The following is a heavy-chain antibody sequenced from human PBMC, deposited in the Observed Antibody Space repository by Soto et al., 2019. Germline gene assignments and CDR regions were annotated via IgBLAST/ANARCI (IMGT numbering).Heavy chain of an antibody. Sequence: QVQLVQSGGEVKKPGSSVKVSCRASVYTFTTHGITWVRQAPGRGLEWMGWINTYNGDTNYAQKLQDRVTMTTDTSTSTAYMELRSLRSDDTAVYYCARMDLARSDNWFDPCGQGTLVSVSS. J-gene: IGHJ5*02. V-gene: IGHV1-18*01. CDR2: INTYNGDT. CDR1: VYTFTTHG. CDR3: ARMDLARSDNWFDP.